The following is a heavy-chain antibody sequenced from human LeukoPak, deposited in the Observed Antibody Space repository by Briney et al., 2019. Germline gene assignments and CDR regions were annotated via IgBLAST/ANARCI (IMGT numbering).Heavy chain of an antibody. CDR2: ISYSGST. CDR3: ARDAVDYGSGSYYNWFDP. D-gene: IGHD3-10*01. J-gene: IGHJ5*02. Sequence: SETLSLTCTVSGVSIRSHYWIWIRQPPGKGLEWIGHISYSGSTNYNPSLKSRVTISVDTSKNQFSLKLSSVTAADTAVYYCARDAVDYGSGSYYNWFDPWGQGTLVTVSS. CDR1: GVSIRSHY. V-gene: IGHV4-59*11.